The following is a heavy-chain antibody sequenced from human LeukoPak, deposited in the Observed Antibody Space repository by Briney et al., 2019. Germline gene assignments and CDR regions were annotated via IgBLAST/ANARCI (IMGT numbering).Heavy chain of an antibody. D-gene: IGHD3-10*01. J-gene: IGHJ6*03. Sequence: SETLSLTCAVSGASISSSNWWSWVRQPPGKGLEWIGEIYHSGNTNYNPSLESRVTISVDKSKIHFSLKLTSVTAADTAVYYCARFEGMGYYYYYMDVWGKGTTVTVSS. V-gene: IGHV4-4*02. CDR1: GASISSSNW. CDR3: ARFEGMGYYYYYMDV. CDR2: IYHSGNT.